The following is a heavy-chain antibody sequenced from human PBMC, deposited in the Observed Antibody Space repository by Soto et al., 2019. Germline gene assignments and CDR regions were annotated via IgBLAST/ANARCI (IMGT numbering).Heavy chain of an antibody. CDR3: ARVTRLFYYYGMDV. CDR1: GGSISSYY. Sequence: SETLSLTCTVSGGSISSYYWSWIRQPPGRGLEWIGYIYYSGSTNYNPSLKSRVTISVATSKNQFSLKLSSVTAADTAVYYCARVTRLFYYYGMDVWGQGTTVTVYS. D-gene: IGHD4-4*01. V-gene: IGHV4-59*08. J-gene: IGHJ6*02. CDR2: IYYSGST.